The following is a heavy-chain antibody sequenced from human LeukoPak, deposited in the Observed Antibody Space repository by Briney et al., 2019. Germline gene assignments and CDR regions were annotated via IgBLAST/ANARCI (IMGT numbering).Heavy chain of an antibody. CDR3: AKDHGGIAI. J-gene: IGHJ3*02. CDR1: GFTFSSYN. Sequence: GGSLRLSCAASGFTFSSYNMNWVRQAPGKGLEWVSFISSSSTYIYNADSVKGRFTISRDNSKNTLYLQMNSLRAEDTAVYYCAKDHGGIAIWGQGTMVTVSS. CDR2: ISSSSTYI. D-gene: IGHD6-13*01. V-gene: IGHV3-21*01.